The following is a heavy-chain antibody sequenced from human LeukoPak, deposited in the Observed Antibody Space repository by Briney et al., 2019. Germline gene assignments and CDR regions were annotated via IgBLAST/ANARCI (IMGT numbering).Heavy chain of an antibody. Sequence: ASVKVSCKAPGDTFTSYYMHWVRQAPGQGLEWMGIINPSGGSTSYAQKFQGRVTMTRDTSTSTVYMELSSLRSEDTAVYYCATLYSSSWHDYWGQGTLVTVSS. CDR2: INPSGGST. J-gene: IGHJ4*02. CDR3: ATLYSSSWHDY. CDR1: GDTFTSYY. V-gene: IGHV1-46*01. D-gene: IGHD6-13*01.